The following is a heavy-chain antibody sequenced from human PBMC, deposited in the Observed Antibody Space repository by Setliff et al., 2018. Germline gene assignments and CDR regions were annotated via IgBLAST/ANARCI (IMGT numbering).Heavy chain of an antibody. Sequence: SETLSLTCSVSGGSISSSRYSWGWIRQTPGKGLEWIGSIYYSGSTYYNPSLESRVTISVDTSKNQVSLKLNSVTAADTAVYSCARDPGHRSGTWSLDYWGQGTLVTVSS. J-gene: IGHJ4*02. V-gene: IGHV4-39*07. CDR2: IYYSGST. CDR3: ARDPGHRSGTWSLDY. CDR1: GGSISSSRYS.